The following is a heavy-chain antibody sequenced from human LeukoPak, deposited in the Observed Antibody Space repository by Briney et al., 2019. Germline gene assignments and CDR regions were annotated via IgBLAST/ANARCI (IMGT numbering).Heavy chain of an antibody. V-gene: IGHV1-69*13. CDR1: GGTFSSYA. CDR2: IIPIFGTA. Sequence: SVKVSCKASGGTFSSYAISWVRQAPGQGLEWMGGIIPIFGTANYAQKFQGRVTITADESTSTAYMELSSLRSEDTAVYYCARAYPNYDDLRGHYYYYGMDVWGQGTTVTVSS. CDR3: ARAYPNYDDLRGHYYYYGMDV. J-gene: IGHJ6*02. D-gene: IGHD3-3*01.